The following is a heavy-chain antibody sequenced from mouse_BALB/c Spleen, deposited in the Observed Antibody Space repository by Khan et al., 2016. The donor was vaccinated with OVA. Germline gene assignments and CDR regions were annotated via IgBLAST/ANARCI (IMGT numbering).Heavy chain of an antibody. J-gene: IGHJ4*01. D-gene: IGHD1-1*02. CDR1: GYTFTSYS. V-gene: IGHV1-4*01. CDR2: INPSNGYT. CDR3: ARDFHYRGGRGALDY. Sequence: QVQLQQPGAELARPGASVKMSCKASGYTFTSYSMHWIKQRPGQGLEWIGNINPSNGYTNHNQKFRDKATLTADKSSSTAYMQLSSLTCEDSAVYYCARDFHYRGGRGALDYWGQGTSVTVSS.